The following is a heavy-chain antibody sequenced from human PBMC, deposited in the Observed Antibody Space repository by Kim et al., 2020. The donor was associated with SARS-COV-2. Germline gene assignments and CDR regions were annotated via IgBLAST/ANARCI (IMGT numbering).Heavy chain of an antibody. V-gene: IGHV3-30*18. CDR3: VKVGGG. CDR2: ISPDGTKS. D-gene: IGHD2-15*01. Sequence: GGSLRLSCAASGFTFNKYIMQWVRQAPGKGLGWVAVISPDGTKSHYADSVKGRFTFSRDNSKNMLYLEMNTLRTEDTGLYYCVKVGGGWGQGTLVTVSS. J-gene: IGHJ4*02. CDR1: GFTFNKYI.